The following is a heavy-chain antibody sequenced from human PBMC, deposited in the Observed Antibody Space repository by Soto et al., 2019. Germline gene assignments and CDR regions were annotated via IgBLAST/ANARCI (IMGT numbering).Heavy chain of an antibody. D-gene: IGHD3-22*01. CDR1: GFTFSDYY. Sequence: GGALILSCAASGFTFSDYYMSWIRQAPGKGLEWVSYISSSSSYTNYADSVKGRFTISRDNAKNSLYLQMNSLRAEDTAVYYCAIYEGDSSLDYWGQGTLVTVSS. J-gene: IGHJ4*02. CDR3: AIYEGDSSLDY. CDR2: ISSSSSYT. V-gene: IGHV3-11*06.